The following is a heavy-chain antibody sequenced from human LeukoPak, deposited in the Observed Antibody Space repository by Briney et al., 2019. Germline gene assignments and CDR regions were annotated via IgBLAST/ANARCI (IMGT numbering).Heavy chain of an antibody. J-gene: IGHJ5*02. CDR1: GYTFTNYG. V-gene: IGHV1-18*01. D-gene: IGHD3-3*01. CDR3: ARDRFLWGLGNWFDL. Sequence: APVKVSCKTSGYTFTNYGISWVRQAPEQGLEWMGWVSTSNPHTNYAPKFRGRVIMTIDTSTTTAYLEMRSLTSDDTAVYYCARDRFLWGLGNWFDLWGQGTLVTVTS. CDR2: VSTSNPHT.